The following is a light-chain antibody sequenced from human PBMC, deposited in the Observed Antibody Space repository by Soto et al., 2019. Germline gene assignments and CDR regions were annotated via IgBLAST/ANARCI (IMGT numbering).Light chain of an antibody. V-gene: IGLV2-14*03. CDR2: DVS. J-gene: IGLJ3*02. CDR1: SSDVGAYNY. CDR3: SSYTSSSTVV. Sequence: QSVLTQPASVSGSPGQSITISCTGTSSDVGAYNYVSWYQQHPDKAPKLMIYDVSDRPSGVSVRFSGSKSGNTASLTISGLQAEDEADYYCSSYTSSSTVVFGGGTKLTVL.